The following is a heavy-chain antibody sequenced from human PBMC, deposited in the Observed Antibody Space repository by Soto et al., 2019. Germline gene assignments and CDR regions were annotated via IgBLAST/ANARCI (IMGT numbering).Heavy chain of an antibody. CDR3: ARYGSSWYGYYYYGMDV. Sequence: SETLSLTCAVYGGSFSGYYWSWIRQPPGKGLEWIGEINHSGSTSYNPSLKSRVTISVDTSKNQFSLKLSSVTAADTAVYYCARYGSSWYGYYYYGMDVWGQGTTVTVSS. CDR1: GGSFSGYY. J-gene: IGHJ6*02. V-gene: IGHV4-34*01. CDR2: INHSGST. D-gene: IGHD6-13*01.